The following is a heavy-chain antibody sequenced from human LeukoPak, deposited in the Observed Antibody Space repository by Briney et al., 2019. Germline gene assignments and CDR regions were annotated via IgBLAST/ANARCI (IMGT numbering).Heavy chain of an antibody. V-gene: IGHV3-23*01. J-gene: IGHJ4*02. CDR1: GFTFSSYA. CDR3: AKNSGFFDY. D-gene: IGHD3-22*01. Sequence: GGSLRLSCAASGFTFSSYAMTWVRQAAGKGLEWVSSISASDTSTYYADSVKGRFTISRDNSKSTLYLQMNSLRAEDAAVYYCAKNSGFFDYWGQGTLVTVSS. CDR2: ISASDTST.